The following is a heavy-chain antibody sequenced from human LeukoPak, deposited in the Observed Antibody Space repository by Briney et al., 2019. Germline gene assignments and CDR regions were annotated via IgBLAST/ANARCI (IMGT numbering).Heavy chain of an antibody. D-gene: IGHD1-26*01. V-gene: IGHV1-69*13. Sequence: GASVKVSCKASGGTFSSYAISWVRQAPGQGFQWMGGVIPIFGTANYAQKFQGRVTITADESTSTAYMELSSLRSEDTAIYYCARDNSVGDNAWWFDPWGQGTLVTVSS. J-gene: IGHJ5*02. CDR1: GGTFSSYA. CDR3: ARDNSVGDNAWWFDP. CDR2: VIPIFGTA.